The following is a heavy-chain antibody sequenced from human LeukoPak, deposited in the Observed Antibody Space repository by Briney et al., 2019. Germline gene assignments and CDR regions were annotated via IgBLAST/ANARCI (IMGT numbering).Heavy chain of an antibody. V-gene: IGHV4-61*01. CDR2: IYYSGST. CDR1: GGSVSSGSYY. J-gene: IGHJ4*02. Sequence: SETLSLTCTVSGGSVSSGSYYWSWIRQPPGKGLEWIGYIYYSGSTNYNPSLKSRVTISVDTSKIQFSLKLSSVTAADTAVYYCARGPGYCRNTSCYGPPFDYWGQGTLVTVSS. CDR3: ARGPGYCRNTSCYGPPFDY. D-gene: IGHD2-2*01.